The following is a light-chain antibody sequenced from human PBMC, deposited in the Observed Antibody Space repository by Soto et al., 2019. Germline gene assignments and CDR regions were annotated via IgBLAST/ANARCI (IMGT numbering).Light chain of an antibody. CDR2: EVT. CDR1: SSDVRV. CDR3: CSFTSINTWV. Sequence: QSALTQPASVSGSPGQSITISCTGTSSDVRVSWYQHHPGKAPKLMIYEVTNRPSGVSDRFSGSKSGNTASLTISGLQTEDEADYYCCSFTSINTWVFGGGTKLTVL. V-gene: IGLV2-14*01. J-gene: IGLJ3*02.